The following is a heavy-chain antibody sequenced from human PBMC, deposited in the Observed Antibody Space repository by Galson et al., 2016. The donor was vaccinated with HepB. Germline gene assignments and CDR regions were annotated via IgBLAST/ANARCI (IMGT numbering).Heavy chain of an antibody. CDR1: GFTVSSNY. CDR3: SGVDGYEGGFDY. Sequence: SLRLSCAASGFTVSSNYMSWVRQAPGKGLEWPPIIYTGGNTLYADSVKGRFTISRDISKNTLYLQMNSLRGVDTAVYFCSGVDGYEGGFDYWGLGTLVTVSS. V-gene: IGHV3-53*01. CDR2: IYTGGNT. J-gene: IGHJ4*02. D-gene: IGHD5-12*01.